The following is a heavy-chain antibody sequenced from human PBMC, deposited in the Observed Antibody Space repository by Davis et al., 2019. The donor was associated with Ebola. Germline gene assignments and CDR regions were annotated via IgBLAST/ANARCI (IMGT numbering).Heavy chain of an antibody. V-gene: IGHV3-72*01. J-gene: IGHJ3*02. CDR3: VSSTSGRGAAYDI. CDR2: SRNERNRYTT. Sequence: GGSLRLSCATSGFDFNDQFMDWVRQAPGKGLEWVGRSRNERNRYTTEYGASVIGRFTISRDASKNSLYLEMNSLKSEDTAVYFCVSSTSGRGAAYDIWGHGTMVTV. D-gene: IGHD1-26*01. CDR1: GFDFNDQF.